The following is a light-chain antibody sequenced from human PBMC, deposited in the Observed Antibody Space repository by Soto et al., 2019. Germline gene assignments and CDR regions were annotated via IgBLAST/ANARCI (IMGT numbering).Light chain of an antibody. Sequence: DIQLTQSPSFVSASVGDRVTITCRASQGISSYLAWYQQKPGKAPKLLIYAASTLQSGVPSIFSGSGSGTEFTLTISSLQPEDFATYYCQQLNSYPLTFGGGTKVEI. CDR1: QGISSY. CDR3: QQLNSYPLT. J-gene: IGKJ4*01. V-gene: IGKV1-9*01. CDR2: AAS.